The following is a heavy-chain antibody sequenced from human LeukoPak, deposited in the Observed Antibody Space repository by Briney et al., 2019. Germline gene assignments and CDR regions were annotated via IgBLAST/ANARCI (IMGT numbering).Heavy chain of an antibody. CDR1: GFTFSSYS. CDR3: AREGSGTYFFDY. J-gene: IGHJ4*02. D-gene: IGHD1-26*01. Sequence: GGSLRLSCEASGFTFSSYSVSWVRQAPGKGPQWVSYISSSGITIYHADSVKGRFTISRDNAKNSLFLQMSSLRDEDTAVYYCAREGSGTYFFDYWGQGSLVTVSS. CDR2: ISSSGITI. V-gene: IGHV3-48*02.